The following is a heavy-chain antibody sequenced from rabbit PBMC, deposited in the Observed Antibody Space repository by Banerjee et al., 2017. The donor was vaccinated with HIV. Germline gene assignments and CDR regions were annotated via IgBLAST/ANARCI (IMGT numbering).Heavy chain of an antibody. D-gene: IGHD4-2*01. CDR2: IYTGSGTT. CDR3: ARGYVGGYFAFDP. Sequence: QEQLVESGGGLVQPEGSLTLTCTPSGFSFSSSYYIYWVRQAPGKGLEWIACIYTGSGTTYYASWAKGRFTISKTSSTTVTLQMTSLTAADTATYFCARGYVGGYFAFDPWGQGTLVTVS. V-gene: IGHV1S45*01. J-gene: IGHJ2*01. CDR1: GFSFSSSYY.